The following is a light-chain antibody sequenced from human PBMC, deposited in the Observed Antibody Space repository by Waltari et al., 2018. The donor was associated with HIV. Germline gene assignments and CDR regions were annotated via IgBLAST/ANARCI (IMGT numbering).Light chain of an antibody. CDR1: SSDVGGYNY. Sequence: QSALTQPRSVSGSPGQPVTISCTGTSSDVGGYNYVSWYQQHPGKAPKLMIYDVNSRPSGVPDRFAGSKSGTTASLTISGLQTEDEADYYCYSYAGSYTAVFGTGTTVTVL. CDR2: DVN. CDR3: YSYAGSYTAV. J-gene: IGLJ1*01. V-gene: IGLV2-11*01.